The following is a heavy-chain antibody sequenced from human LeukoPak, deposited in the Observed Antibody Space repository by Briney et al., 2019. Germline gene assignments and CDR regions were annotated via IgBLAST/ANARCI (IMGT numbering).Heavy chain of an antibody. Sequence: GGSLRLSCAASGFTFSSYSMNWVRQAPGKGLEWVSAISGSGGSTYYADSVKGRFTISRDNSKNTLYLQMNSLRAEDTAVYYCAKGATRYPYYYYYMDVWGKGTTVTVSS. J-gene: IGHJ6*03. D-gene: IGHD1-26*01. CDR2: ISGSGGST. CDR3: AKGATRYPYYYYYMDV. CDR1: GFTFSSYS. V-gene: IGHV3-23*01.